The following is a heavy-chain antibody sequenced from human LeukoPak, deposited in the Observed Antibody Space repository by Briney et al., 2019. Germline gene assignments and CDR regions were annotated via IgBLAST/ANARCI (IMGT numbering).Heavy chain of an antibody. D-gene: IGHD5-24*01. Sequence: GGSLRLSCATSGFTFSSYAMSWVRQAPGKGLEWVSGLHADSGMTYYADSVKGRFTISRDNSKNTLYLHMNSLRAEDTAMYYCAKKRDAFDIWGQGTVVAVSS. J-gene: IGHJ3*02. CDR2: LHADSGMT. CDR3: AKKRDAFDI. CDR1: GFTFSSYA. V-gene: IGHV3-23*01.